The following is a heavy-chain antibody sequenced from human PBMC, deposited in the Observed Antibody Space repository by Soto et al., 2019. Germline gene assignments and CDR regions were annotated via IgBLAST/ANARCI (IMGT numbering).Heavy chain of an antibody. CDR3: AKVGFPHLGGEHYFDY. Sequence: PGGSLRLSCAASGFTFSSYAMSWVRQAPGKGLEWVSAISGSGGSTYYADSVKGRFTISRDNSKNTLYLQMNSLRAEDTAVYYCAKVGFPHLGGEHYFDYWGQGTLVTVSS. V-gene: IGHV3-23*01. J-gene: IGHJ4*02. D-gene: IGHD3-10*01. CDR1: GFTFSSYA. CDR2: ISGSGGST.